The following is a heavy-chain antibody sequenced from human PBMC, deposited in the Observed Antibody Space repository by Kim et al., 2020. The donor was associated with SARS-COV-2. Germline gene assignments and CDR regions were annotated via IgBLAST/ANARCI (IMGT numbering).Heavy chain of an antibody. Sequence: SVQGRFTISRDNAKSSLYLQMNSLRAEDTAVYYCARDRDEIYDILTGCLDYWGQGTLVTVSS. J-gene: IGHJ4*02. D-gene: IGHD3-9*01. CDR3: ARDRDEIYDILTGCLDY. V-gene: IGHV3-21*01.